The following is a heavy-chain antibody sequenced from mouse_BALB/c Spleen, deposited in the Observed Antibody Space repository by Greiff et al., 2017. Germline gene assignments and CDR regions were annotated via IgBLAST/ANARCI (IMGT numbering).Heavy chain of an antibody. J-gene: IGHJ4*01. CDR1: GYTFTSYW. Sequence: VQLQQSGAELAKPGASVKMSCKASGYTFTSYWMHWVKQRPGQGLEWIGYINPSTGYTEYNQKFKDKATLTADKSSSTAYMQLSSLTSEDSAVYYCARWGMVDYWGQGTSVTVSS. CDR2: INPSTGYT. V-gene: IGHV1-7*01. CDR3: ARWGMVDY.